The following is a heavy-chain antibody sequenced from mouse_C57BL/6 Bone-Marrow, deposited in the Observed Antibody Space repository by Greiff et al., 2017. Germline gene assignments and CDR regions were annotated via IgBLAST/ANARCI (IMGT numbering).Heavy chain of an antibody. Sequence: QVQLQQSGAELARPGASVKMSCKASGYTFTSYTMHWVKQRPGQGLEWIGYINPSSGYTKYNQKFKDKATLTADKSSSTAYMQLSSLTSEDSAVYYCAREEGICDYGGPWYFDVWGTGTTVTVSS. CDR2: INPSSGYT. J-gene: IGHJ1*03. CDR1: GYTFTSYT. D-gene: IGHD2-4*01. CDR3: AREEGICDYGGPWYFDV. V-gene: IGHV1-4*01.